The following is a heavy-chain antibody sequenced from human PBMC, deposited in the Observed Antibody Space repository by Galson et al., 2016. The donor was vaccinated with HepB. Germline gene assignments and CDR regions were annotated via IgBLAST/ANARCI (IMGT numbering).Heavy chain of an antibody. J-gene: IGHJ6*02. CDR2: ISFDGSDE. CDR3: ARPYRSSSVTSDYYDGMDV. CDR1: GFTFSNHA. V-gene: IGHV3-30*04. D-gene: IGHD6-6*01. Sequence: SLRLSCAASGFTFSNHAMHWVRQAPGKGLEWVAVISFDGSDERNAESVKGRFTISRDNSRNTLYLQMNSLRAEDTAVYYCARPYRSSSVTSDYYDGMDVWGQGTTVTVSS.